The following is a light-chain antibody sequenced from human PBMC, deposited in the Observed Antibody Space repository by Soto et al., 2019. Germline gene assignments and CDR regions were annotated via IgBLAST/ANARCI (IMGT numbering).Light chain of an antibody. V-gene: IGKV3-15*01. J-gene: IGKJ1*01. Sequence: EIVLTQSPATLSVSPGDRATLSCRASESVSTNLAWYQQRPGQAPSLLIYDASTRATGVPARFSGSGSGTEFTLSISSLQSEDFGVYSCQQYNRWPWTFGQGTKVDIK. CDR3: QQYNRWPWT. CDR2: DAS. CDR1: ESVSTN.